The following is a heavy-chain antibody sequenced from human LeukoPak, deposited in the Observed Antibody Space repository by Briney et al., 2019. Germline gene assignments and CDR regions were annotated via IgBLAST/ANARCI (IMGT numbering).Heavy chain of an antibody. Sequence: GGSLRLSCAASGFTFSSYSMNWVRQAPGKGLEWVSSISSSSSYIYYADSVKGRFTISRDNAKNSLYLQMNSLRAEDTAVYYCATFGSSGFAFDIWGQGTIVTVSS. V-gene: IGHV3-21*01. CDR2: ISSSSSYI. CDR3: ATFGSSGFAFDI. D-gene: IGHD3-22*01. J-gene: IGHJ3*02. CDR1: GFTFSSYS.